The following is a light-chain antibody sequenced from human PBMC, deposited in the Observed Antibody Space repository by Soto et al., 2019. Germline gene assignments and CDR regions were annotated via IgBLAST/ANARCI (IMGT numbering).Light chain of an antibody. V-gene: IGLV2-8*01. CDR2: EVS. J-gene: IGLJ2*01. Sequence: QSALTQPPSASGSPGQSVTISYTGTSSDVGGYNYVSWYQQHPGKAPKLMIYEVSKRPSGVPDRFSGSKSGTTASLTVSGLQAEDEAEYCCSSYAGSNNLGFGGGTKLTVL. CDR1: SSDVGGYNY. CDR3: SSYAGSNNLG.